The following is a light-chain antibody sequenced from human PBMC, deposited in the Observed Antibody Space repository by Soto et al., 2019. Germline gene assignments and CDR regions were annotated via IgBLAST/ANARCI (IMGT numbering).Light chain of an antibody. J-gene: IGKJ1*01. V-gene: IGKV1-39*01. CDR1: LTISTH. Sequence: DIQMTQSPSSLSASVGDSVSITCRASLTISTHLNWYQQRPGKAPNLLIYAASTLQIGVPSRFSGSGSGTDFTLTISSLQPEDFATYYCQQGYDIPRTFGQGTRVEVK. CDR2: AAS. CDR3: QQGYDIPRT.